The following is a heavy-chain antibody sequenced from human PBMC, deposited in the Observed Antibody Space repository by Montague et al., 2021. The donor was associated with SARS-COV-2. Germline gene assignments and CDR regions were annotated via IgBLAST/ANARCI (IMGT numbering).Heavy chain of an antibody. CDR2: SNDRGSS. CDR1: GGSFTDFY. J-gene: IGHJ5*02. V-gene: IGHV4-34*01. D-gene: IGHD4-17*01. Sequence: SETLSLTCAVYGGSFTDFYWTWIRQPPGKGLEWIGESNDRGSSNYNPSLKSRVSISLDTSKNQFSLRLNSVTAADTAVYYCARAVTTGIDWFDPWGQGTLVIVSS. CDR3: ARAVTTGIDWFDP.